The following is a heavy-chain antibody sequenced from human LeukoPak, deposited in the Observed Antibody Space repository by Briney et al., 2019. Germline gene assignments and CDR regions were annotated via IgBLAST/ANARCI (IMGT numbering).Heavy chain of an antibody. CDR1: GYTFTSYD. D-gene: IGHD6-19*01. J-gene: IGHJ4*02. V-gene: IGHV1-8*01. Sequence: HRASVKVSCKASGYTFTSYDINWVRQATGQGLEWMGWMNPDSGKTGYAQRFQGRATMTRNTSISTAYMELSSLRSEDTAMYYCARGRTPEVAGLEGYWGQGTQVTVSS. CDR3: ARGRTPEVAGLEGY. CDR2: MNPDSGKT.